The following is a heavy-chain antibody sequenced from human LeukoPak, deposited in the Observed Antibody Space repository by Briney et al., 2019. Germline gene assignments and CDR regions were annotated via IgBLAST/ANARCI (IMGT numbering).Heavy chain of an antibody. CDR1: GYTFTIYY. CDR3: ARGPITMVRGVRNWFDP. V-gene: IGHV1-46*01. CDR2: INPSGGST. J-gene: IGHJ5*02. D-gene: IGHD3-10*01. Sequence: ASVTVSCTASGYTFTIYYMHWVRQAPGQGLEWMGIINPSGGSTSYAQKFQGRVTMTRDTSTSTVYMELSSLRSEDTAVYYCARGPITMVRGVRNWFDPWGQGTLVTVSS.